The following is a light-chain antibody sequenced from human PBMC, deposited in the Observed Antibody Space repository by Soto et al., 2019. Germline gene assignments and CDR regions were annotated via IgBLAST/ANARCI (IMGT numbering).Light chain of an antibody. CDR2: GAS. Sequence: EIVLTQSPGTLSLSPGYRSTLSCRARQSVSSSYLAWYQQKPGQAPRLLIYGASSRATGIPDRFSGSGSGTDFTLTISRLEPEDFAVYYWQQYGSSLFTFGPGTRVDIK. CDR1: QSVSSSY. V-gene: IGKV3-20*01. CDR3: QQYGSSLFT. J-gene: IGKJ3*01.